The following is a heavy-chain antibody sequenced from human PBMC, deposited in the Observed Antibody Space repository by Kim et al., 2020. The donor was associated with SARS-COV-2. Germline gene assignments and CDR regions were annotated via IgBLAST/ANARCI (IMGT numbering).Heavy chain of an antibody. J-gene: IGHJ4*02. Sequence: ASVKVSCKASGYTFTGYYIHWVRQAPGQRLEWMGRIDPNSGGTNYAQKFQGRVTMTRDTSISTTYVDLSRLRSDDTAIYYCARDHVGHGLTFLDFWGQGTPVTVSA. CDR2: IDPNSGGT. CDR3: ARDHVGHGLTFLDF. V-gene: IGHV1-2*06. D-gene: IGHD2-15*01. CDR1: GYTFTGYY.